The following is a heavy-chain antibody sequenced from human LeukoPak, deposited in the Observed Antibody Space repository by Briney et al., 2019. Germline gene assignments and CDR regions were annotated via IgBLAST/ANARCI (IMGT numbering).Heavy chain of an antibody. D-gene: IGHD3-22*01. Sequence: ASVKVSCKASGYTFTSYDINWVRQATGQGLEWMGWMNPNSGNTGYAQKFQGRVTMTRNTSISTAYMELSSLRSEDTAVYYCARGVSHYYDSSGSELDYWGQGTLVTVSS. CDR2: MNPNSGNT. CDR1: GYTFTSYD. CDR3: ARGVSHYYDSSGSELDY. J-gene: IGHJ4*02. V-gene: IGHV1-8*01.